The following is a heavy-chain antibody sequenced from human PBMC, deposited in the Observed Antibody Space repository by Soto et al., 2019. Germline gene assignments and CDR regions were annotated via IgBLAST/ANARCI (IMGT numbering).Heavy chain of an antibody. J-gene: IGHJ4*02. V-gene: IGHV4-59*01. D-gene: IGHD5-18*01. CDR3: ARATWGNTYGYFEAHFDY. Sequence: SETLSLTCTVSGGSMISYYWSWIRQPPGRGLEWIGYIYYSGSTNYNPSLKSRVTISVDTSKNQFSLKLSSVTAADTAVYYCARATWGNTYGYFEAHFDYWGQGTLGTVSS. CDR1: GGSMISYY. CDR2: IYYSGST.